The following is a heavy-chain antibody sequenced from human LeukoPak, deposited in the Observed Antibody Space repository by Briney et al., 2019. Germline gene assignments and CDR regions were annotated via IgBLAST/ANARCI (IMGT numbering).Heavy chain of an antibody. CDR3: ALWFGELPFDY. CDR1: GFTFSSYS. J-gene: IGHJ4*02. D-gene: IGHD3-10*01. CDR2: ISSSSSTI. Sequence: PGGSLRLSCAASGFTFSSYSMNWVRQAPGKGLEWVSYISSSSSTIYYADSVKGRFTIPRDNAKNSLYLQMNSLRAEDTAVYYCALWFGELPFDYWGQGTLVTVSS. V-gene: IGHV3-48*01.